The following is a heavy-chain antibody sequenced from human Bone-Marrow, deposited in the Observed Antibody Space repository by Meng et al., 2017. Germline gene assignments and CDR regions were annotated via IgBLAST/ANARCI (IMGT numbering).Heavy chain of an antibody. D-gene: IGHD3-22*01. Sequence: QVQVGQAGAEVKEPGSSVKFSCKASGGTFSSYAISWVRQAPGQGLEWMGGIIPIFGTANYAQKFQGRVTITADESTSTAYMELSSLRSEDTAVYYCARDRYYYDSSGYRFDYWGQGTLVTVSS. J-gene: IGHJ4*02. V-gene: IGHV1-69*01. CDR2: IIPIFGTA. CDR3: ARDRYYYDSSGYRFDY. CDR1: GGTFSSYA.